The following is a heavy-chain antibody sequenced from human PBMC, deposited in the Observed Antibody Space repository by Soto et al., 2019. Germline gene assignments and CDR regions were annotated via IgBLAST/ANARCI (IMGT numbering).Heavy chain of an antibody. CDR3: ATPPSPSGVFDY. V-gene: IGHV1-24*01. D-gene: IGHD2-15*01. CDR1: GYTLTELS. Sequence: GASVKVSCKASGYTLTELSIRWGRQAPGKGLEWMGGFDPEDGETIYAQKFQGRVTMTEDTSTDTAYMELSSLRSEDTAVYYCATPPSPSGVFDYWGQGTLVTVS. J-gene: IGHJ4*02. CDR2: FDPEDGET.